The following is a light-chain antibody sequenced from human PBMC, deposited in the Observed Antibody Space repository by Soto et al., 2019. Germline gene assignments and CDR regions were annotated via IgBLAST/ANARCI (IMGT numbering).Light chain of an antibody. CDR2: GAS. CDR3: QQYGTSPYT. J-gene: IGKJ2*01. CDR1: QSVSSN. Sequence: EIVLTQSPVTLSVSPGERATLSCRASQSVSSNLAWYQQKPGQAPRLLIYGASSRATGIPDRFSGSGSGTDFTLTISRLEPGDFAVYYCQQYGTSPYTFGQGTKVDI. V-gene: IGKV3-20*01.